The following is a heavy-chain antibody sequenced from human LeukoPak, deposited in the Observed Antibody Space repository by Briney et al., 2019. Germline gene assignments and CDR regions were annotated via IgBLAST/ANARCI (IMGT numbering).Heavy chain of an antibody. CDR1: GFTFSSYW. D-gene: IGHD6-19*01. Sequence: GGSLRLSCAASGFTFSSYWMHWVRQVPGKGLVWVSRINSDGSSTIYADSVKGRFTISRDNAKNTLYLQMNSLRAEDTAVYYCARELSCGWYYFDYWGQGTLVTVSS. CDR2: INSDGSST. V-gene: IGHV3-74*01. CDR3: ARELSCGWYYFDY. J-gene: IGHJ4*02.